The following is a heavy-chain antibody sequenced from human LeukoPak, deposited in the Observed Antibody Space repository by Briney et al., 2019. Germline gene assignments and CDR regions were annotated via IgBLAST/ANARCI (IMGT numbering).Heavy chain of an antibody. CDR2: ISWNSGSI. CDR1: GVTLDDYA. Sequence: GRSLRLSCAASGVTLDDYALQGVPQTPGKGLEGGSGISWNSGSIVYADSVKGRFTISSGNDKNSPYVRMNSLRAVDTALYYCAKGKFRRRSNFYYMDVWGKGTTVTVSS. V-gene: IGHV3-9*01. CDR3: AKGKFRRRSNFYYMDV. D-gene: IGHD1-1*01. J-gene: IGHJ6*03.